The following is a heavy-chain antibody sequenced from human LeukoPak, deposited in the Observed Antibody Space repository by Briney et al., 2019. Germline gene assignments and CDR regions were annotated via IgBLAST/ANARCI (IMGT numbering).Heavy chain of an antibody. Sequence: AGGSLRLSCAASGFNVSTNYMNWARQATGKGLGWVSVIYTVGSTSYADSVMGRFTISRDNSENMVYFQMNSLRPEDTAVYYCARDLGGLDCWGQGTPVTVSS. CDR2: IYTVGST. CDR1: GFNVSTNY. J-gene: IGHJ4*02. CDR3: ARDLGGLDC. V-gene: IGHV3-66*02.